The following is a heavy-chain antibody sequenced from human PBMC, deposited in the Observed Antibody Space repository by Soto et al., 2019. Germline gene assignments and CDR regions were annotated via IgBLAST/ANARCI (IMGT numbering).Heavy chain of an antibody. CDR2: INHSGST. Sequence: SETLSLTCAVYGGSFSGYYWSWIRQPPGKGLEWIGEINHSGSTNYNPSLKSRVTISVDTSKNQFSLKLSSVTAADTAVYYCARSPVFWSGYYKGMDVWGQGTTVTVSS. V-gene: IGHV4-34*01. J-gene: IGHJ6*02. CDR1: GGSFSGYY. CDR3: ARSPVFWSGYYKGMDV. D-gene: IGHD3-3*01.